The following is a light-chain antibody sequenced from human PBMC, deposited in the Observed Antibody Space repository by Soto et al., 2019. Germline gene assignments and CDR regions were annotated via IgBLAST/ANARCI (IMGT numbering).Light chain of an antibody. Sequence: QSVLTQPASVSGSPGQSITISCTGTSSDVGGYNYVSWYQQHPGKAPKLMIYDVSNRPSGVSNRFSGSKSGNTASLTISGLQAEDEAEYYCSSYSISSTPVVFGGGTKVTVL. V-gene: IGLV2-14*01. J-gene: IGLJ2*01. CDR3: SSYSISSTPVV. CDR2: DVS. CDR1: SSDVGGYNY.